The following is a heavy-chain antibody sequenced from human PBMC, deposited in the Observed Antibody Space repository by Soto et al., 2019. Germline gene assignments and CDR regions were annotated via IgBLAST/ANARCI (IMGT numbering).Heavy chain of an antibody. CDR2: FDPEDGET. CDR1: GYTLTELS. Sequence: GASVKVSCKVSGYTLTELSMHWVRQAPGKGLEWMGGFDPEDGETIYAQKFQGRVTMTEDTSTDTAYMELSSLRSEDTAVYYCATDYGYCSSTSCYARSLYYWGQGTLVTVSS. D-gene: IGHD2-2*01. CDR3: ATDYGYCSSTSCYARSLYY. V-gene: IGHV1-24*01. J-gene: IGHJ4*02.